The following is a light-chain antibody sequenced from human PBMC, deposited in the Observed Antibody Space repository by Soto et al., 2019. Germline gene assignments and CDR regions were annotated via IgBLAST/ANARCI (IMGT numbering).Light chain of an antibody. CDR2: AAS. CDR3: QQRSNCPSP. CDR1: QRVSSY. V-gene: IGKV3-11*01. Sequence: EIVLTQSPATLSWSPGERAALSCRARQRVSSYLAWYQHKLGQAPRLLIYAASKRAPGSPARFTGSGSGTDFTLTISRLEPAYFAVYLCQQRSNCPSPFGGGTKVQI. J-gene: IGKJ4*01.